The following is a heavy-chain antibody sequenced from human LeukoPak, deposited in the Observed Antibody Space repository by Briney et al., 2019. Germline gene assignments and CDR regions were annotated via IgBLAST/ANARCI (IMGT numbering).Heavy chain of an antibody. CDR3: ARMIAAAGTEYFDL. J-gene: IGHJ2*01. CDR2: FNYSGNT. CDR1: GGSISSYY. V-gene: IGHV4-59*01. D-gene: IGHD6-13*01. Sequence: PSETLSLTCTVSGGSISSYYWNWIRQPPGKGLEWIGYFNYSGNTNYNPSLKSRVTISVDTSKNQFSLKVNSVTTADTAVYYCARMIAAAGTEYFDLWGRGTLVTVSS.